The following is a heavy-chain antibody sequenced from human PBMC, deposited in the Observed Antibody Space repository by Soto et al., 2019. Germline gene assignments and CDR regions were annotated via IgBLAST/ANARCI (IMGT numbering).Heavy chain of an antibody. CDR1: GFTFDDYA. CDR3: ANLPLYGSGFDC. Sequence: DVQLVKSGGGPVQPGGSLRLSCAASGFTFDDYAIHWVRQAPGKGLEWVSGISWNGAATGYMNSVKGRFSISRDNTKNTLYLQMNSLRSEDTAVYYCANLPLYGSGFDCWGQGTLVTVSS. J-gene: IGHJ4*02. CDR2: ISWNGAAT. D-gene: IGHD3-10*01. V-gene: IGHV3-9*01.